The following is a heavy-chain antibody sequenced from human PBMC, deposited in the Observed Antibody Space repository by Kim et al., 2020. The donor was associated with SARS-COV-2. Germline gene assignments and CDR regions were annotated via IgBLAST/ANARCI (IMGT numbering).Heavy chain of an antibody. D-gene: IGHD3-22*01. CDR3: ARVGAYYYDSSGYYQLDY. Sequence: QGRVTMTRDTSTSTVYMELSSLRSEDTAVYYCARVGAYYYDSSGYYQLDYWGQGTLVTVSS. V-gene: IGHV1-46*01. J-gene: IGHJ4*01.